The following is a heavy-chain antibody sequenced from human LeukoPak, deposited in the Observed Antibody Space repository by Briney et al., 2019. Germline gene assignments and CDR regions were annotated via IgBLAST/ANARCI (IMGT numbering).Heavy chain of an antibody. D-gene: IGHD3-22*01. V-gene: IGHV3-33*06. J-gene: IGHJ3*02. CDR3: AKGGITMIVVVINDAFDI. CDR2: IWYDGSNK. CDR1: GFTFSSYG. Sequence: GGSLRLSCAASGFTFSSYGMHWVRQAPGKGLEWVAVIWYDGSNKYYADSVKGRFTISRDNSKNTLYLQMNSLRAEDTAVYYCAKGGITMIVVVINDAFDIWGQGTMVTVSS.